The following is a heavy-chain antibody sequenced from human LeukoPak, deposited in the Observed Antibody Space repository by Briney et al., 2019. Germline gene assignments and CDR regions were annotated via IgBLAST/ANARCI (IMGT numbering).Heavy chain of an antibody. J-gene: IGHJ4*02. CDR1: GVSVSENY. D-gene: IGHD3-22*01. CDR3: ANGYDSSGFGD. Sequence: GGSLRLSCAASGVSVSENYMSWVRQAPGKGLEWVAVISYDGSNKYYADSVKGRFTISRDNSKNTLYLQMNSLRAEDTAVYYCANGYDSSGFGDWGQGTLVTVSS. CDR2: ISYDGSNK. V-gene: IGHV3-30-3*01.